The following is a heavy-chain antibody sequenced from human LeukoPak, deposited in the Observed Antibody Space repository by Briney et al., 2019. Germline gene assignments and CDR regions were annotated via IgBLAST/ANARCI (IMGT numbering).Heavy chain of an antibody. Sequence: PGGSLRLSCAASGFTFSSYGMHWVRQAPGKGLEWVAFIRYDGSSKYYADSVKGRFTISRDNSKDTLYLQMNSLRAEDTAVYYCAKDTLGEQLLWFGELPYYFDYWGQGTLVTVSS. J-gene: IGHJ4*02. CDR1: GFTFSSYG. D-gene: IGHD3-10*01. V-gene: IGHV3-30*02. CDR3: AKDTLGEQLLWFGELPYYFDY. CDR2: IRYDGSSK.